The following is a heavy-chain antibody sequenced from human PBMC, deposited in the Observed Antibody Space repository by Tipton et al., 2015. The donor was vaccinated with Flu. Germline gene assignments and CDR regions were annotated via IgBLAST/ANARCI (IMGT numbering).Heavy chain of an antibody. D-gene: IGHD3-16*01. CDR2: ISWNSGSI. CDR3: AKENRRWGTTYGMDV. Sequence: SLRLSCAASGFTFDDYAMHWVRQAPGKGLEWVSGISWNSGSIGYADSVKGRFTISRDNAKNSLYLQMNSLRAEDTALYYCAKENRRWGTTYGMDVWGQGTTVTVSS. CDR1: GFTFDDYA. J-gene: IGHJ6*02. V-gene: IGHV3-9*01.